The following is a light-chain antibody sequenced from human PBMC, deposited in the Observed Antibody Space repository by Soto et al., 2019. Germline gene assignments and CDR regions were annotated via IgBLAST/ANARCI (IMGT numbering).Light chain of an antibody. J-gene: IGKJ5*01. CDR1: QSVSSY. CDR2: DAS. Sequence: EIVLTQSPATLSLSPGERATLSCRASQSVSSYLAWYQQKPGQAPRLLIYDASNRATGIPARFSGSGSGTDFTLTISSLEPEDFALYYCQQYNNWPLTFGQGTRLEIK. V-gene: IGKV3-11*01. CDR3: QQYNNWPLT.